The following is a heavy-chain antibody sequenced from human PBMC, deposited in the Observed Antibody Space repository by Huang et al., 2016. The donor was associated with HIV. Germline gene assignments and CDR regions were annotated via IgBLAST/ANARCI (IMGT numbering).Heavy chain of an antibody. CDR3: ARDSAITVTAYSDY. J-gene: IGHJ4*02. V-gene: IGHV1-18*01. Sequence: VQLVQSGPDVWKPGASLKISCRASGYEFRAQGLTWVRQAPGQGLEWLGWIRCHKGYTLYAQKVQSRMSLTANVSTNTGYLELWGLRYDDAALYYCARDSAITVTAYSDYWGPGTLVTVSS. CDR2: IRCHKGYT. CDR1: GYEFRAQG. D-gene: IGHD4-17*01.